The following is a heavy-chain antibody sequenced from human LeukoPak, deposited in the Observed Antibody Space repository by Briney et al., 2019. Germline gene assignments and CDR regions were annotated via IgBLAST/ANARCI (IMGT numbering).Heavy chain of an antibody. CDR3: ARDVGGDDSGDFDY. CDR2: INPSGGST. V-gene: IGHV1-46*01. D-gene: IGHD3-22*01. Sequence: ASVKVSCKASGYTFTSYYMHWVRQAPGQGLEWMGIINPSGGSTSYAQKFQGRVTLTTDTSTSTAYMELRSLKSDDTAVYYCARDVGGDDSGDFDYWGQGTLVTVSS. J-gene: IGHJ4*02. CDR1: GYTFTSYY.